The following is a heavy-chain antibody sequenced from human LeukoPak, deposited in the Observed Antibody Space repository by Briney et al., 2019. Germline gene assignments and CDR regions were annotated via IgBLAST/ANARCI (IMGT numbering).Heavy chain of an antibody. J-gene: IGHJ6*03. CDR3: ARVRYGSNIYYYYYMDV. Sequence: SETLSLTCTVSGGSISSFYWSWIRQPPGKGLEWIGYIYYTGSTDYNPSLMSRVTISVDTSKNQFSLKLTSVTAADTAVYYCARVRYGSNIYYYYYMDVWGKGTTVTVSS. CDR1: GGSISSFY. V-gene: IGHV4-59*01. D-gene: IGHD3-10*01. CDR2: IYYTGST.